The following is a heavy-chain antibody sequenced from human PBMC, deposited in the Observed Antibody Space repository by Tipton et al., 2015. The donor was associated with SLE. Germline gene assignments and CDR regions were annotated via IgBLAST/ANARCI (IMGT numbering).Heavy chain of an antibody. J-gene: IGHJ2*01. CDR1: GYSFTSYW. V-gene: IGHV5-51*03. D-gene: IGHD6-19*01. CDR3: AREGSGWYSDYFDL. Sequence: QSGAEVKKPGESLKISCKGSGYSFTSYWIGWVRLMPGRGLEWMGIIDPRDSDTRYSPSFRGQVTISADKSINTAYLQWSSLKASDTAIYYCAREGSGWYSDYFDLWGRGTLVTVSS. CDR2: IDPRDSDT.